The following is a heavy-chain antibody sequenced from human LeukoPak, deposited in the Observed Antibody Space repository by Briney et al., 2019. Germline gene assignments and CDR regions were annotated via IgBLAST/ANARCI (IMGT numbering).Heavy chain of an antibody. V-gene: IGHV3-7*01. Sequence: GGSLRLSCAGSGFSTSRSWMSWVRQTPGKGLEWVANINQDGSQKYYVDSVKGRFTITRDNAKNSLFLQMNSLRAEDTAMYYYTRDQSWGQGTLVTVSS. CDR2: INQDGSQK. J-gene: IGHJ5*02. CDR3: TRDQS. CDR1: GFSTSRSW.